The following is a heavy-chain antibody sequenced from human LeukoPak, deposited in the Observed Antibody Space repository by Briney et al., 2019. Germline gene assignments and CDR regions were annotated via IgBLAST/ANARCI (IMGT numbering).Heavy chain of an antibody. CDR2: INPSGGST. J-gene: IGHJ4*02. CDR1: GYTFTSYY. Sequence: ASVKVSCKASGYTFTSYYMHWMRQAPGQGLEWMGIINPSGGSTSYAQKFQGRVTMTRDTSTSTVYMELSSLRSKDTAVYYCAREGYYYDSSGYFPHFDYWGQGTLVTVSS. D-gene: IGHD3-22*01. CDR3: AREGYYYDSSGYFPHFDY. V-gene: IGHV1-46*01.